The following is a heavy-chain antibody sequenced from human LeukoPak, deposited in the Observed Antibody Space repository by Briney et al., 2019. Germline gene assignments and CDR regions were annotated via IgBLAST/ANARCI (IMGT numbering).Heavy chain of an antibody. CDR1: GGSFSGYY. J-gene: IGHJ4*02. CDR3: ARGWSIAAPVDY. Sequence: NPSETLSLTCAVYGGSFSGYYWSWIRQPPGKGLEWIGEINHSGSTNYNPSLKSRVTISVDTSKNQFSLKLSSVTAADTAVYYCARGWSIAAPVDYWGQGTLVTVSS. CDR2: INHSGST. D-gene: IGHD6-6*01. V-gene: IGHV4-34*01.